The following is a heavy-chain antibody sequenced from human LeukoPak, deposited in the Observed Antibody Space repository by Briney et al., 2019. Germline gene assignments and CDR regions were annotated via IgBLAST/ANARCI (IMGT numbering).Heavy chain of an antibody. Sequence: GGALRLSCAASGFTFSSYSMNWVRQAPGKGLEWVSSISSSSSYIYYADSVKGRFTISRDNAKNSLYLQMNSLRAEDTAVYYCARDRLGAEYDYWGQGTLVSVSS. CDR3: ARDRLGAEYDY. V-gene: IGHV3-21*01. CDR1: GFTFSSYS. J-gene: IGHJ4*02. CDR2: ISSSSSYI. D-gene: IGHD3-16*01.